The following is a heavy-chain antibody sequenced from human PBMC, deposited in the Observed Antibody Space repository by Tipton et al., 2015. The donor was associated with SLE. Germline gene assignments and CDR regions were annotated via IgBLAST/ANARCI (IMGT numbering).Heavy chain of an antibody. CDR1: GGSISSHY. CDR2: IYYSGST. Sequence: GLVKPSETLSLTCTVSGGSISSHYWSWIRQPPGKGLEWIGYIYYSGSTNYNPSLKSRVTISVDTSKNQFSLKLSSVTAADTAVYYCATGDLTEYFQHWGQGTLVTVSS. V-gene: IGHV4-59*11. CDR3: ATGDLTEYFQH. D-gene: IGHD1-14*01. J-gene: IGHJ1*01.